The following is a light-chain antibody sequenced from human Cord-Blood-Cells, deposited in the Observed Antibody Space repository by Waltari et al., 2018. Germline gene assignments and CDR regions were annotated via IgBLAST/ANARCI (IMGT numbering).Light chain of an antibody. CDR2: AAS. V-gene: IGKV1-8*01. Sequence: AIRMTQSPSSFSASTGDRVTITCRASQGISSYLAWYQQKPGKAPKLLIYAASTLQRGVPSRFSGSGSGTDFTLTISCLQSEDFATYYCQQYYSSITFGQGTRLEIK. CDR1: QGISSY. J-gene: IGKJ5*01. CDR3: QQYYSSIT.